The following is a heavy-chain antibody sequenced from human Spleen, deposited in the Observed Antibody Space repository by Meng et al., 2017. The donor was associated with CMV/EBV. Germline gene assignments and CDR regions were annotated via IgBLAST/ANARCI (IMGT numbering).Heavy chain of an antibody. CDR3: AIVEMATIANDY. Sequence: LTCAVYGDSFHNYFCNWIRQPPGKGLEWIGEINHSGSTNYNPSLKSRVTVSIDTSKNQFSLKLSSVTAADTAMYYCAIVEMATIANDYWGQGTLVTVSS. CDR2: INHSGST. J-gene: IGHJ4*02. CDR1: GDSFHNYF. D-gene: IGHD5-24*01. V-gene: IGHV4-34*01.